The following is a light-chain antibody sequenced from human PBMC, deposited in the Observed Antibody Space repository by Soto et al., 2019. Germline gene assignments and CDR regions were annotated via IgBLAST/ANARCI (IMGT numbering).Light chain of an antibody. CDR2: GAS. Sequence: EILLTQYQATLSLSPGERATLSCRASQTVSSSYLAWYQQKPGQAPRLLIYGASSRATGIPDRFSGSGSGTDFTLTISRLEPEDFAVYYCQQYGSSRTFGQGTKVDI. CDR1: QTVSSSY. J-gene: IGKJ1*01. V-gene: IGKV3-20*01. CDR3: QQYGSSRT.